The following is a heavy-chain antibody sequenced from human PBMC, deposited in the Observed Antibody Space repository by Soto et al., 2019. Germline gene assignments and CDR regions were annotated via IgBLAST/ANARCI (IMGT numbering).Heavy chain of an antibody. CDR2: ISYDGSNK. CDR1: GFTFSSYG. V-gene: IGHV3-30*18. D-gene: IGHD5-18*01. Sequence: QVQLVESGGGVVQPWRSLRLSCAASGFTFSSYGMHWVRQAPGKGLEWVAVISYDGSNKYYADSVKGRFTSSRDNSKNALYLQMNSLSAEDTAVYYCAKDLGYSYVLCGYYYYGMDVWGQGTTVTVSS. CDR3: AKDLGYSYVLCGYYYYGMDV. J-gene: IGHJ6*02.